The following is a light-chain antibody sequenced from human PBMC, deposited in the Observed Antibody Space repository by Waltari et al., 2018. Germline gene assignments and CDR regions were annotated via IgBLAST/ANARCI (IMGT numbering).Light chain of an antibody. Sequence: HSVLTQPPSVSGAPGQTVSISCTGSISNIGAGYGVHWYQVRPGSAPKLLIYDNNRRPSGVPDRFSGAKSGTSASLAITGLQPEDEADYYGQSFDSDKTGSKVLGGGTKVTVL. CDR2: DNN. V-gene: IGLV1-40*01. CDR3: QSFDSDKTGSKV. J-gene: IGLJ2*01. CDR1: ISNIGAGYG.